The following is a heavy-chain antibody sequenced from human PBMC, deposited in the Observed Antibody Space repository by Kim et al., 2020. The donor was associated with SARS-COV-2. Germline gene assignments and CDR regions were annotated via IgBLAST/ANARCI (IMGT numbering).Heavy chain of an antibody. D-gene: IGHD3-10*01. J-gene: IGHJ4*02. CDR3: ARDFRFGELSPDFDY. Sequence: GGSLRLSCAASGFTFSSYGMHWVRQAPGKGLEWVAVIWYDGSNKYYADSVKGRFTISRDNSKNTLYLQMNSLRAEDTAMYYCARDFRFGELSPDFDYWGQGTLVTVSS. CDR1: GFTFSSYG. V-gene: IGHV3-33*01. CDR2: IWYDGSNK.